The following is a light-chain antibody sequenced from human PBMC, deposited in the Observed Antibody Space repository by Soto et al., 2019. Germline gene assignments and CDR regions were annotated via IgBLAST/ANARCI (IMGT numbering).Light chain of an antibody. Sequence: QSALPQPPSASGSPGQSVTISCTGTSSDVGGYNYVSWYQQHPGKAPKLMIYEVSKRPSGVPDRFSGSKSGNTASLTVSGLQAEDEADFYCSSYAGSNNVVFGGGTKVTVL. J-gene: IGLJ2*01. V-gene: IGLV2-8*01. CDR2: EVS. CDR1: SSDVGGYNY. CDR3: SSYAGSNNVV.